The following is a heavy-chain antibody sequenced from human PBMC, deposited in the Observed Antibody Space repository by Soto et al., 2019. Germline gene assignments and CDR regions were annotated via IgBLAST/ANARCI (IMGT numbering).Heavy chain of an antibody. Sequence: ASVKVSCKASGYTFTSYDINWVRQATGQGLEWMGWMNPNSGNTGYAQKFQGRVTMTRNTSISTAYMELSSLRSEDTAVYYCARERGYSSSWYIYYYYYGMDVWGQGTTVTVS. CDR1: GYTFTSYD. V-gene: IGHV1-8*01. D-gene: IGHD6-13*01. CDR2: MNPNSGNT. J-gene: IGHJ6*02. CDR3: ARERGYSSSWYIYYYYYGMDV.